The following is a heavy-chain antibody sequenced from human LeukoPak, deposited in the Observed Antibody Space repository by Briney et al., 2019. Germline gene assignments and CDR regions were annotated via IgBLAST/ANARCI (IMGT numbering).Heavy chain of an antibody. J-gene: IGHJ6*02. CDR3: ARDPRRSGIFGVVIHYRDYYGMDV. CDR2: ISAYNGNT. Sequence: ASVKVSCKASGYTFTSYGISWVRQAPGQGLEWMGWISAYNGNTNYAQKLQGRVTMTTDTSTSTAYMELRSLRSDDTAVYYCARDPRRSGIFGVVIHYRDYYGMDVWGQGTTVTVSS. V-gene: IGHV1-18*01. CDR1: GYTFTSYG. D-gene: IGHD3-3*01.